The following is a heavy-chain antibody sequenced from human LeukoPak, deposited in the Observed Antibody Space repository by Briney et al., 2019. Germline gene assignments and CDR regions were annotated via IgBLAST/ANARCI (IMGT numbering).Heavy chain of an antibody. J-gene: IGHJ4*02. CDR3: ARIRDRGVDY. Sequence: GGSLRLSCAASGFTFSSYEMNWVRQAPGKGLEWVSYISSSGSTIYYADSVKGRFTISRDNAKNSLYLQMNRLRAEDTAVYYCARIRDRGVDYWGQGTLVTVSS. D-gene: IGHD5-24*01. CDR2: ISSSGSTI. CDR1: GFTFSSYE. V-gene: IGHV3-48*03.